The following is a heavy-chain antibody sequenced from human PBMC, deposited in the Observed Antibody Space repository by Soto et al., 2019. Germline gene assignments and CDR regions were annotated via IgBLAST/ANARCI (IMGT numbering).Heavy chain of an antibody. CDR3: AREEAAAGTSVDWFDP. CDR1: GYTFTIYS. V-gene: IGHV1-3*01. D-gene: IGHD6-13*01. J-gene: IGHJ5*02. CDR2: INAGNGNT. Sequence: ASVKVSCKASGYTFTIYSMHWVRQAPGQRLEWMGWINAGNGNTKYSQKFQGRVTITRDTSARSAYMELSNVRSEDTAMYYCAREEAAAGTSVDWFDPWGQGTLVTVSS.